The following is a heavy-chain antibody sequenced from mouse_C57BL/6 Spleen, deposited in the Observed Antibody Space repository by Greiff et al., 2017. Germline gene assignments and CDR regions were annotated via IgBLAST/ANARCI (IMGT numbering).Heavy chain of an antibody. Sequence: QVTLKESGPGILQSSQTLSLTCSFSGFSLSTSGMGVSWIRQPSGKGLEWLAHIYWDDDKRYNPSLKSRLTISKDTSRNQVFLKITSVDTADTATYYCARSQLDPYWYFDVWGTGTTVTVSS. D-gene: IGHD4-1*02. V-gene: IGHV8-12*01. J-gene: IGHJ1*03. CDR1: GFSLSTSGMG. CDR3: ARSQLDPYWYFDV. CDR2: IYWDDDK.